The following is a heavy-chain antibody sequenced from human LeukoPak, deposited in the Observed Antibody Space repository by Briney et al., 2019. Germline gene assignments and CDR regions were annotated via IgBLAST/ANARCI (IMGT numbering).Heavy chain of an antibody. CDR2: INHSGST. D-gene: IGHD6-13*01. CDR3: ARGRRGSSWYRFNWFDP. J-gene: IGHJ5*02. V-gene: IGHV4-34*01. Sequence: SETLSPTCAVYGGSFRGYYWSWIRQPPGKGLEWIGEINHSGSTNYNPSLKSRVTISVDTSKNQFSLKLSSVTAADTAVYYCARGRRGSSWYRFNWFDPWGQGTLVTVSS. CDR1: GGSFRGYY.